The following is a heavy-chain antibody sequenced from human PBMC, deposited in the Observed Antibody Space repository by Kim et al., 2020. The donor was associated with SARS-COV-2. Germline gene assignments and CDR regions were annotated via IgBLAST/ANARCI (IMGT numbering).Heavy chain of an antibody. Sequence: DSEKGRFTISRDKSKDAQYLQMNSLRAEDTAVYYCARENGWRSSWSRFDYWGQGTLVTVSS. J-gene: IGHJ4*02. V-gene: IGHV3-30*07. CDR3: ARENGWRSSWSRFDY. D-gene: IGHD6-13*01.